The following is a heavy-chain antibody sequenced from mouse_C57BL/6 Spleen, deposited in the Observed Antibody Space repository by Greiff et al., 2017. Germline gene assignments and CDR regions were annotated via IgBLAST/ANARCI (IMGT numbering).Heavy chain of an antibody. CDR1: GYAFTNYL. J-gene: IGHJ3*01. CDR2: INPGSGGT. D-gene: IGHD2-3*01. Sequence: QVQLQQSGAELVRPGTSVKVSCKASGYAFTNYLIEWVKQRPGQGLEWIGVINPGSGGTNYNEKFKGKATLTADKSSSTAYMQLSSLTSEDSAVXFCARGGWAYWGQGTLVTVSA. CDR3: ARGGWAY. V-gene: IGHV1-54*01.